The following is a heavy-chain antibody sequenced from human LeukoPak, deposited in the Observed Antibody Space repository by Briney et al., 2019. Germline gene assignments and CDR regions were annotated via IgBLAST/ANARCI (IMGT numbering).Heavy chain of an antibody. J-gene: IGHJ4*02. CDR3: AKNPRLEGWIYFDS. CDR1: GFTFSSYS. Sequence: GGSLRLSCAASGFTFSSYSMSWVRQAPGKGLEWVSSISGSGGRIDYADSVKGRFTISRDNSKNTLSLQMDSLTAEDTAVYYCAKNPRLEGWIYFDSWGQGILVTVSS. V-gene: IGHV3-23*01. D-gene: IGHD1-1*01. CDR2: ISGSGGRI.